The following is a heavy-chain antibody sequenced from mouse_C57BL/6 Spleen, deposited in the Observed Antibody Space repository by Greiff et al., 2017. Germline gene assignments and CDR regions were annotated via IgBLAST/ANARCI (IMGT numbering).Heavy chain of an antibody. D-gene: IGHD2-10*01. CDR2: INPNNGGT. J-gene: IGHJ4*01. Sequence: VQLQQSGPELVKPGASVKIPCKASGYTFTDYNMDWVKQSHGKSLEWIGDINPNNGGTIYNQKFKGKATLTVDKSSSTAYMELRSLTSEDTAVYYCARGAYYGNYGYYAMDYWGQGTSVTVSS. CDR1: GYTFTDYN. V-gene: IGHV1-18*01. CDR3: ARGAYYGNYGYYAMDY.